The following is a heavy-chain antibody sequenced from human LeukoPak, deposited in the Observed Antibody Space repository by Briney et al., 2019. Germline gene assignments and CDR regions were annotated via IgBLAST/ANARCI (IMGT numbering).Heavy chain of an antibody. CDR2: TAFYGSNN. CDR3: ARDGGSGWRGTVRF. D-gene: IGHD6-19*01. J-gene: IGHJ3*01. V-gene: IGHV3-30*03. Sequence: GRAPRLSRVDSGFTFSTYGMHSVRPAPGKGVGWGAVTAFYGSNNDYVTSYANSVKGRFTISRDNSKNTLYLQMSSLRAEDTAVYYCARDGGSGWRGTVRFWGQGTMLIVSS. CDR1: GFTFSTYG.